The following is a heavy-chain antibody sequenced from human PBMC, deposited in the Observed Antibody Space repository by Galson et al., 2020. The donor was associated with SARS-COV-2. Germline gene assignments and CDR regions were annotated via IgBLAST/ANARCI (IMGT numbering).Heavy chain of an antibody. CDR2: IYYSGST. V-gene: IGHV4-59*08. J-gene: IGHJ6*02. Sequence: ETSETLSLTCTVSGGSISRYYWSWIRQPPGKGLEWIGCIYYSGSTNYNPSLKSRVTISVDTSKSQFSLKLSSVTAADTAVYYCARHMHITTASISKTYFYYGMDVWGQGTTVTVSS. D-gene: IGHD6-13*01. CDR1: GGSISRYY. CDR3: ARHMHITTASISKTYFYYGMDV.